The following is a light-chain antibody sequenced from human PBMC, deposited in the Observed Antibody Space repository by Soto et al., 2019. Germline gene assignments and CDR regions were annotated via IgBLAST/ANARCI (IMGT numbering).Light chain of an antibody. J-gene: IGLJ1*01. Sequence: QSALTQPASVSGSPGQSITICCTGTSSDVGAYNYGSWYQQHPRKAPKLMIFEVSNRPSGVSNRFSASKSGNTASLTISGLQAEDEADYYCSSYTTSTIYVFGTGTKVTVL. V-gene: IGLV2-14*01. CDR1: SSDVGAYNY. CDR3: SSYTTSTIYV. CDR2: EVS.